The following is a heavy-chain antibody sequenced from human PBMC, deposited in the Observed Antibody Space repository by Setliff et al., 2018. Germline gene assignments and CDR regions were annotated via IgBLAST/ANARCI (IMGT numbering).Heavy chain of an antibody. D-gene: IGHD3-3*01. J-gene: IGHJ5*02. CDR1: GDSISSGSYY. CDR2: FHTGGST. V-gene: IGHV4-61*09. Sequence: SETLSLTCTVSGDSISSGSYYWTWIRQPAGKVLEWIGHFHTGGSTNYNRSLRSRVSLSVDTSKNQFSLKLSSVTAADTATYYCARAGPTVTFFRVLVISWWDPWGQGILVTVST. CDR3: ARAGPTVTFFRVLVISWWDP.